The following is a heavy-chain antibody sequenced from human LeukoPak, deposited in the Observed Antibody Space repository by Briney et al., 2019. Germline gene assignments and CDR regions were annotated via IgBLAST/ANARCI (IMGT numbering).Heavy chain of an antibody. Sequence: SQTLSLTCTVSGGSIRSGSYDWSWIRQPAGKGLEWIGRIYTSGSTNYNPSLKSRVTISVDTSKNQFSLKLSSVTAADTAVYYCARAPLWDYDSSGYYYFDYWGQGTLVTVSS. CDR3: ARAPLWDYDSSGYYYFDY. V-gene: IGHV4-61*02. CDR2: IYTSGST. D-gene: IGHD3-22*01. CDR1: GGSIRSGSYD. J-gene: IGHJ4*02.